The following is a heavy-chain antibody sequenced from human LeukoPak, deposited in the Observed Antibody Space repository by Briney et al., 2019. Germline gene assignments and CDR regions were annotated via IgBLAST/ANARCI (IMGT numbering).Heavy chain of an antibody. CDR1: GGSVSSGSYY. J-gene: IGHJ3*02. CDR3: ARGGSGGWYGDHDAFDI. CDR2: IYYSGST. Sequence: SETLSLTCTVSGGSVSSGSYYWSWIRQPLGKGLEWIGYIYYSGSTNYNPSLKSRVTISVDTSKNQFSLKLSSVTAADTAVYYCARGGSGGWYGDHDAFDIWGQGTMVTVSS. D-gene: IGHD6-19*01. V-gene: IGHV4-61*01.